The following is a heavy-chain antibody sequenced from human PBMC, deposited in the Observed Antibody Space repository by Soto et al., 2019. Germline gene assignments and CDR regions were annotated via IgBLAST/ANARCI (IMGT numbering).Heavy chain of an antibody. J-gene: IGHJ4*02. CDR3: ARGGGGIQLWPTFHY. CDR1: GYTFTSYV. Sequence: QVQLVQSGAEVKKPGASVKVSCKASGYTFTSYVIHWVRQAPGQRLEWMGGINAGNLNTRYSENFQGRVSILRDTAASTVYMELSSLRSEDTAVYYCARGGGGIQLWPTFHYWGQGTLVTVSS. CDR2: INAGNLNT. D-gene: IGHD5-18*01. V-gene: IGHV1-3*01.